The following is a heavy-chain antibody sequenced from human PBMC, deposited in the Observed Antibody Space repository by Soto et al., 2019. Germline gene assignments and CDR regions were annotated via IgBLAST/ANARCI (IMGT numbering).Heavy chain of an antibody. CDR3: ARDRGARWLQLTPTYYYGMDV. CDR1: GYTFTSYY. Sequence: GGLVKVSCKASGYTFTSYYMHWVRQAPGQGLEWMGIINPSGGSTSYAQKFQGRVTMTRDTSTSTVYMELSSLRSEDTAVYYCARDRGARWLQLTPTYYYGMDVWGQGTTVTVSS. V-gene: IGHV1-46*01. CDR2: INPSGGST. D-gene: IGHD5-12*01. J-gene: IGHJ6*02.